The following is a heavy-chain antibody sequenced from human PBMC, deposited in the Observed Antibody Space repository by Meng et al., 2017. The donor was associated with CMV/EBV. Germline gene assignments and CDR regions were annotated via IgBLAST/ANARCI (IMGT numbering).Heavy chain of an antibody. Sequence: QVQLVQAGAELRKPGASVKVSCKASGDTFTDYYMHWVRQAPGQGLEWMGCINPNSGDTNYAQKFQGRVTMTRDTSISTAYMELSRLRSDDTAVYYCARHYDYDDYWGQGTLVTVSS. D-gene: IGHD3-16*01. J-gene: IGHJ4*02. V-gene: IGHV1-2*02. CDR3: ARHYDYDDY. CDR1: GDTFTDYY. CDR2: INPNSGDT.